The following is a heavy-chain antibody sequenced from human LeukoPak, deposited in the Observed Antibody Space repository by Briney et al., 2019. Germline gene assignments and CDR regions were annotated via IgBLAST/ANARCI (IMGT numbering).Heavy chain of an antibody. CDR2: ITNDGSST. CDR3: ARDLGDGTPFDY. V-gene: IGHV3-74*01. D-gene: IGHD1-7*01. Sequence: QPGGSLRLSCAASGFTFSIYWMHWVRQAPGKGLVWVSRITNDGSSTGDADSVKGRFTISRDNAKNTLYLQMNSLRVEDTAVYYCARDLGDGTPFDYWGQGTLVTVSS. CDR1: GFTFSIYW. J-gene: IGHJ4*02.